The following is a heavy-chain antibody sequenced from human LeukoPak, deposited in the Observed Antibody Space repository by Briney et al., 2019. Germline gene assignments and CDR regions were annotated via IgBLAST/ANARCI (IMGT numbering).Heavy chain of an antibody. CDR2: ISERGGST. CDR1: GFTFSSYG. J-gene: IGHJ4*02. Sequence: PGGSLRLSCVASGFTFSSYGMTWVRQAPGKGLELVSYISERGGSTTYADSVKGRFTISRDTSLNTRYLQMNNLRAEDTAVYFCAKRGVVIRGILVIGYHQEAYHYDFWGQGVLVTVSS. D-gene: IGHD3-10*01. V-gene: IGHV3-23*01. CDR3: AKRGVVIRGILVIGYHQEAYHYDF.